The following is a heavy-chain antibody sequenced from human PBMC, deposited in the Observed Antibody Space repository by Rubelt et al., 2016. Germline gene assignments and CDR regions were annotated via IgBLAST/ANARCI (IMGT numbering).Heavy chain of an antibody. CDR2: IFFNGNS. Sequence: QLQLQESGPGLVKPSETLSLTCTVSGGSISPNYWSWIRKSPGKGLEWIGYIFFNGNSNYNPSLKSRVTISVDTSTNQFSLQLNSVTPEDTAVYYCARYSSSSVRGYFDSWGQGTLVTVSS. V-gene: IGHV4-59*12. J-gene: IGHJ4*02. D-gene: IGHD6-6*01. CDR1: GGSISPNY. CDR3: ARYSSSSVRGYFDS.